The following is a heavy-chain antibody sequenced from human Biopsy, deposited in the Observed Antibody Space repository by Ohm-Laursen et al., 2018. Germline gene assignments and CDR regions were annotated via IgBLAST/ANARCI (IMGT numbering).Heavy chain of an antibody. D-gene: IGHD3-10*01. V-gene: IGHV3-21*06. CDR1: GVTLSGYG. CDR3: ATELLPPGVGGPWLDS. J-gene: IGHJ5*01. Sequence: SLRLSCTASGVTLSGYGVNWVRQAPGKGLEWVASISSSSNYIYYADSVKGRFTVSRDNTKNTLYLQMNSLRAADTAIYFCATELLPPGVGGPWLDSWGQGTPVTVSS. CDR2: ISSSSNYI.